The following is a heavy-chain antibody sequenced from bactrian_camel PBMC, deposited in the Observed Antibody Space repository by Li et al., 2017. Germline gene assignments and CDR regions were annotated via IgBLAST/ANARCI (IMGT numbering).Heavy chain of an antibody. V-gene: IGHV3-3*01. Sequence: HVQLVESGGGSVQTGGSLRLSCVVSGHSRGSNCVGWYRLPPGRAPAEREGIAAIRRSGGETWYADSVKGRFTISLDNAKNLVYLQMNSLKRDDAGVYYCGVGPRNRVSCGKYTANFWGQGTQVTVS. CDR1: GHSRGSNC. J-gene: IGHJ4*01. CDR3: GVGPRNRVSCGKYTANF. CDR2: IRRSGGET. D-gene: IGHD3*01.